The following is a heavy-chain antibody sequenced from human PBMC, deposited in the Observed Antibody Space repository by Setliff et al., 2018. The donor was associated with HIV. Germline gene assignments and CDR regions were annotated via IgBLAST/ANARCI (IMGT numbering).Heavy chain of an antibody. CDR2: INNDTTTT. CDR1: GFTFSRYW. Sequence: PGESLKISCAASGFTFSRYWMHWVRQAPGQGLVWVSGINNDTTTTAYADSVKGRFSISRDSAKNTLYLQMNDLRGEDTAVYYCAILSYSSGWGQGTQVTVSS. CDR3: AILSYSSG. J-gene: IGHJ4*02. D-gene: IGHD1-26*01. V-gene: IGHV3-74*01.